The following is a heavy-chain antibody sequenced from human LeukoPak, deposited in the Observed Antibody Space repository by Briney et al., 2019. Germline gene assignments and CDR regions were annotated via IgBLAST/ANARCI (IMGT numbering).Heavy chain of an antibody. V-gene: IGHV3-74*01. J-gene: IGHJ4*02. CDR3: ARDFDY. CDR2: IDSDGIST. Sequence: PGRSLRLSCAASGFTFSSYWMHWVRQVPGKGLVWVSRIDSDGISTKYADSVKGRFTISRDNAKSTLYLQMDSLRADDTAVYYCARDFDYWGQGTLVTVSS. CDR1: GFTFSSYW.